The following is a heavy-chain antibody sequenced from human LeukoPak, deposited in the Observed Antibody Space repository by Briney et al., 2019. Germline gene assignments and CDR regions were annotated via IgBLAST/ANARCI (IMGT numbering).Heavy chain of an antibody. CDR1: GFTVSSNY. Sequence: GGSLRLSCAASGFTVSSNYMSWVRQAPGKGLEWVSVIYSGGSTYYADSVKGRFTISRDNSKNTLYLQMNSLRAEDTAVYYCARSGVGRDGYKFALFDPWGQGTLVTVSS. J-gene: IGHJ5*02. CDR3: ARSGVGRDGYKFALFDP. CDR2: IYSGGST. V-gene: IGHV3-66*01. D-gene: IGHD5-24*01.